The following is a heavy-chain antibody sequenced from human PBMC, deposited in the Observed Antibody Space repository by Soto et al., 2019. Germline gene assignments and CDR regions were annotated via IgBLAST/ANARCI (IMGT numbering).Heavy chain of an antibody. CDR2: IIPIFGTA. D-gene: IGHD3-3*01. Sequence: QVQLVQSGAEVKKPGSSVKVSCKASGGTFSSYAIGWVRQDPGQVLEGMGGIIPIFGTANYAQKFQGRGTITADKSTSTAYMELSSLRSEDTAVYYCARPPYDFCSGYYGDYWGQGTLVTVSS. CDR3: ARPPYDFCSGYYGDY. CDR1: GGTFSSYA. V-gene: IGHV1-69*06. J-gene: IGHJ4*02.